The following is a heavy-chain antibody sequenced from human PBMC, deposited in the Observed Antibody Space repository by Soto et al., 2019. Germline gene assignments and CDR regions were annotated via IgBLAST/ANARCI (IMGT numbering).Heavy chain of an antibody. J-gene: IGHJ1*01. CDR3: VRVELWFGESIRPEYFQN. V-gene: IGHV4-59*01. D-gene: IGHD3-10*01. CDR1: GGSISSYY. Sequence: PSETLSLTCTVSGGSISSYYWSWIRQPPGKGLEWIGHIYYSGITKYNPSLKSRVTISADTSKNQFSLKLSSLTAADTAVYYCVRVELWFGESIRPEYFQNWGQGTLVTVSS. CDR2: IYYSGIT.